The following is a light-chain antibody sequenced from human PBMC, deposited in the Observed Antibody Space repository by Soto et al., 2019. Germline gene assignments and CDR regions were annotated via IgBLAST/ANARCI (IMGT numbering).Light chain of an antibody. CDR2: DAS. J-gene: IGKJ2*01. V-gene: IGKV3-20*01. CDR3: QQYGGSSYA. CDR1: QSVSSSF. Sequence: EIVLTQSPGTLSLSPGERATLSCRASQSVSSSFLAWYQQKPGQAPRLLIYDASSRATGIPDRFSGSGSGTDFSLTISRLEPEDFAVYYCQQYGGSSYAFGQGTKLEIK.